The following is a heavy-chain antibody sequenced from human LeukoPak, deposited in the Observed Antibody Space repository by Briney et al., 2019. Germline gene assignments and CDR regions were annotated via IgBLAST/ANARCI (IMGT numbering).Heavy chain of an antibody. J-gene: IGHJ4*02. Sequence: PGESLRLSCAASGFTFSSYSMNWVRQAPGKGLEWVSYIGSSSSSIYYADSVKGRFTISRDNSKNTLYLQMNSLRAEDTAVYYCASEGYSYESDYWGQGTLVTVSS. V-gene: IGHV3-48*01. D-gene: IGHD5-18*01. CDR1: GFTFSSYS. CDR3: ASEGYSYESDY. CDR2: IGSSSSSI.